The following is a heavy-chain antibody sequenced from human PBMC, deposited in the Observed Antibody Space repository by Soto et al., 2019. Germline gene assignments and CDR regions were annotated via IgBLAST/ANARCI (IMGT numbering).Heavy chain of an antibody. CDR3: AHRTYSTVTDWHFDL. D-gene: IGHD4-17*01. CDR2: IYWNDDK. Sequence: SGPTLVKPTQTLTLTCTFSGFSLTSSGVAVAWIRQPPGKALEWLALIYWNDDKHYSPSLRTRLTITKDTSKNQVVLTMTNVDPVDTSTYFCAHRTYSTVTDWHFDLWGRGILVTVSS. V-gene: IGHV2-5*01. J-gene: IGHJ2*01. CDR1: GFSLTSSGVA.